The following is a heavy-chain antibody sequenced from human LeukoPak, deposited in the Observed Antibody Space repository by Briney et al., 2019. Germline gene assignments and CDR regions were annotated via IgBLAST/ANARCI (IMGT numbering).Heavy chain of an antibody. V-gene: IGHV1-8*01. CDR1: GNTFTSYD. CDR3: ARDYVYGGFDP. Sequence: ASVKVSCKASGNTFTSYDINWVRQASGQGLEWMGWVNPNSGNTGYAQKFQGRVTITADKSTSTAYMQLSSLRSEDTAVYYCARDYVYGGFDPWGQGNLVTVSS. CDR2: VNPNSGNT. D-gene: IGHD3-10*02. J-gene: IGHJ5*02.